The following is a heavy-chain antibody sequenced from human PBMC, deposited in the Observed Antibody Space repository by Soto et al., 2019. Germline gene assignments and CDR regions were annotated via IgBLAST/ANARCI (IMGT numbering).Heavy chain of an antibody. CDR3: ARDLGYSGYDYEYRIRRVNWFEP. CDR1: GGTFSSYA. V-gene: IGHV1-69*13. J-gene: IGHJ5*02. D-gene: IGHD5-12*01. Sequence: GASVKVSCKASGGTFSSYAISWVRQAPGQGLEWMGGIIPIFGTANYAQKFQGRVTITADESTSTAYMELSSLRSEDTAVYYCARDLGYSGYDYEYRIRRVNWFEPWGQGTLVTVSS. CDR2: IIPIFGTA.